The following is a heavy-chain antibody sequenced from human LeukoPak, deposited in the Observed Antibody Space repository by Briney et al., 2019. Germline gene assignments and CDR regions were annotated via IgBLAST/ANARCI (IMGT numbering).Heavy chain of an antibody. Sequence: ASVKVSFKASGGTFSIYAISWVRQAPGQGLEWMGRIIPILGIANYAQKFQGRVTITADESTSTAYMELSSLRSEDTAVYYCARERGMIVSLDYWGQGTLVTVSS. CDR2: IIPILGIA. D-gene: IGHD3-22*01. CDR3: ARERGMIVSLDY. CDR1: GGTFSIYA. J-gene: IGHJ4*02. V-gene: IGHV1-69*04.